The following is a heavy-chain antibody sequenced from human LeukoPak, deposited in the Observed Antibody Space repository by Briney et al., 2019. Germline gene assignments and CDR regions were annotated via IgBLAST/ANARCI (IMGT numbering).Heavy chain of an antibody. CDR2: IHNSGNS. V-gene: IGHV4-59*01. Sequence: SETLSLTCTVSGGSISSYYWSWIRQPPGEGLEWIGYIHNSGNSNYNSSLKSRVTISVDTSRNQFSLKLTYVTAADTAVYYCARGGYYSGKYFDSWGQGTLVTVSS. J-gene: IGHJ4*02. CDR3: ARGGYYSGKYFDS. CDR1: GGSISSYY. D-gene: IGHD4-11*01.